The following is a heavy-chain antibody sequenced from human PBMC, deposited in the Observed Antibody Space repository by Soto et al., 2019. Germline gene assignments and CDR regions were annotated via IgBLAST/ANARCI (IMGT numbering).Heavy chain of an antibody. V-gene: IGHV3-30-3*01. CDR1: GFTFSSYA. Sequence: QVQLVESGGGVVQPGRSLRLSCAASGFTFSSYAMHWVRQAPGKGLEWVAVISYDGSNKYYADSVKGRFTISRDNSKNTLYLQMNSLRAEDTAVYYCAREGELPQHLLDYWGQGTLVTVSS. D-gene: IGHD1-26*01. CDR2: ISYDGSNK. CDR3: AREGELPQHLLDY. J-gene: IGHJ4*02.